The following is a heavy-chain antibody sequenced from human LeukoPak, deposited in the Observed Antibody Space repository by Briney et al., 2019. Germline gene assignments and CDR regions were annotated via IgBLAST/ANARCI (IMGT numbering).Heavy chain of an antibody. V-gene: IGHV7-4-1*02. D-gene: IGHD6-13*01. Sequence: ASVKVSCKASGYTFTSYAMNWVRQAPGQGLELMGWINTNTGNPTYAQGFTGRFVFSLDTSVSTAYLQISSLKAEDTAVYYCARAKRRSSSWYDGGWFDPWGQGTLVTVSS. J-gene: IGHJ5*02. CDR3: ARAKRRSSSWYDGGWFDP. CDR2: INTNTGNP. CDR1: GYTFTSYA.